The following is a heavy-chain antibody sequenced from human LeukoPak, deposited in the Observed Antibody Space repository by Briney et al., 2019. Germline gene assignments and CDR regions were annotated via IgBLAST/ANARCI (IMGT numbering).Heavy chain of an antibody. CDR1: GFTFSSYG. J-gene: IGHJ6*02. D-gene: IGHD4-17*01. CDR3: ASTGDYAYYYGMDV. CDR2: IRYDGSNK. V-gene: IGHV3-30*02. Sequence: GGSLRLSCAASGFTFSSYGMHWVRQAPGKGLEWVAFIRYDGSNKYYADSVKGRFTISRDNAKNSLYLQMNSLRAEDTAVYYCASTGDYAYYYGMDVWGQGTTVTVSS.